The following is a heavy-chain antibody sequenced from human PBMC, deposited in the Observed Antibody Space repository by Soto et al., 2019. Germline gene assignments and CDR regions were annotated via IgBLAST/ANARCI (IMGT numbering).Heavy chain of an antibody. V-gene: IGHV1-69*02. Sequence: QVQLVQSGAEVKKPGSSVKVSCKASGGTFSSYTISWVRQAPGQGLEWMGRIIPILGIANYAQKFQGRVTITAEKSKSTGYMELSSLGSEDTAVYYCASPNDPWGQGTLVTVSS. CDR3: ASPNDP. CDR1: GGTFSSYT. J-gene: IGHJ5*02. CDR2: IIPILGIA.